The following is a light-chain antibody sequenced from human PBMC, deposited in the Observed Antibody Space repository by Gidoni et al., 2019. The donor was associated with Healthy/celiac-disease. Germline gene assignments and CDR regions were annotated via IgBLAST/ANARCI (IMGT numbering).Light chain of an antibody. J-gene: IGKJ4*01. CDR2: DAS. CDR1: QRGSSY. V-gene: IGKV3-11*01. Sequence: EIVLTQSPATLSLSPGERATLSCRASQRGSSYLAWYQQKPGQAPRLLIYDASNRATGSPARFSGSGSGTDFTLTISSLEPEDFAVYYCQQRSNWPPLTFGGGTKVEIK. CDR3: QQRSNWPPLT.